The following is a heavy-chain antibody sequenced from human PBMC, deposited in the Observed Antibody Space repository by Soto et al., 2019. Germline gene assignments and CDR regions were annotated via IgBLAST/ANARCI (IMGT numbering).Heavy chain of an antibody. D-gene: IGHD3-22*01. Sequence: QVQLQESGPGLVTPSETLSLTCTVSGGSISSGSYYWTWIRQPPGKGLEWIGYVYSSGSTNYNPSLKSQVNISAGKSKSQFSLNLSSVTAADTAVYYCARGSHFDSSGYVYWGQGILVTVSS. CDR3: ARGSHFDSSGYVY. V-gene: IGHV4-61*01. CDR2: VYSSGST. J-gene: IGHJ4*02. CDR1: GGSISSGSYY.